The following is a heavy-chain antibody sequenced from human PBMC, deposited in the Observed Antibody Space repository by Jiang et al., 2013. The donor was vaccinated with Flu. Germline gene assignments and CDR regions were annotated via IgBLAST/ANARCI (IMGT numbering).Heavy chain of an antibody. Sequence: VQLVESGAEVKKPGSSVKVSCKASGGTFSSYALSWVRQAPGQGLEWMAIINPSGGRTSYAQKFRGRVTMTRDTSTSTVYMELSSLRSDDTAVYYCASSGDCCNAASDIVGPRDKGHRLF. CDR1: GGTFSSYA. CDR2: INPSGGRT. V-gene: IGHV1-46*01. D-gene: IGHD2-21*02. J-gene: IGHJ3*02. CDR3: ASSGDCCNAASDI.